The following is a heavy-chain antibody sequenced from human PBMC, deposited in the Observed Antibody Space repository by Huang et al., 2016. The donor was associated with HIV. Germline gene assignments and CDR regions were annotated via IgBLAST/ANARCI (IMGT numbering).Heavy chain of an antibody. CDR1: IFTFSTSA. CDR3: AKGSERSLTGPKYQYYFDY. V-gene: IGHV3-23*01. D-gene: IGHD3-3*01. J-gene: IGHJ4*02. CDR2: ISGSGSST. Sequence: EVQLLESGGGLVQPGGSLRLSCAASIFTFSTSAMSWVRQAPGNGLAVVSGISGSGSSTYYADSVKGRFTISRDNSRNTLYLQMKSLRVEDTAIYYCAKGSERSLTGPKYQYYFDYWGQGTLVTVSS.